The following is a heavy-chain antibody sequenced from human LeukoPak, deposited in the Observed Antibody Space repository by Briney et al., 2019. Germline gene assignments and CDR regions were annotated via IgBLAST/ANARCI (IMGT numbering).Heavy chain of an antibody. V-gene: IGHV3-30-3*01. Sequence: PGGSLRLSCAASGITLSNYATHWVRQAPGKGLEWVAVISYDGSRHYYAASVKGRFTIFRDNSKNTLYLQMNSLITEDTAVYYCARAGGITMRREIKVLDTFDIWGQGTMVTVSS. D-gene: IGHD3-22*01. CDR2: ISYDGSRH. CDR3: ARAGGITMRREIKVLDTFDI. CDR1: GITLSNYA. J-gene: IGHJ3*02.